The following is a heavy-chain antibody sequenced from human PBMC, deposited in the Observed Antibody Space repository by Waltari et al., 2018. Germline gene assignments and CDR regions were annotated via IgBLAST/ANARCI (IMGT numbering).Heavy chain of an antibody. CDR3: ASGQQLPLGY. V-gene: IGHV4-38-2*01. D-gene: IGHD6-13*01. Sequence: QVQLQESGPGLVKPSETLSLTCAVSGYSISSGYYWGWIRQPPGKGLEWIGSIYHSGSTYYNPSLKSRVTISVDTSKNQFSLKLGSVTAADTAVYYCASGQQLPLGYWGQGTLVTVSS. CDR2: IYHSGST. CDR1: GYSISSGYY. J-gene: IGHJ4*02.